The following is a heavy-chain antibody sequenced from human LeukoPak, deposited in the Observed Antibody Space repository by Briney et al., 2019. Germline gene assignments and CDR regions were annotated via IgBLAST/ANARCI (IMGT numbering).Heavy chain of an antibody. CDR3: AKDEMATITGNFDF. Sequence: GGSLRLSCAASGFTFSSNGMHWVRQAPGKGLEWVAVIWYDGSNKYYADSVKGRFTISRDNSKNTLYLQMNSLRAEDTAVYYCAKDEMATITGNFDFWGQGTLVTVSS. D-gene: IGHD5-24*01. V-gene: IGHV3-33*06. CDR1: GFTFSSNG. J-gene: IGHJ4*02. CDR2: IWYDGSNK.